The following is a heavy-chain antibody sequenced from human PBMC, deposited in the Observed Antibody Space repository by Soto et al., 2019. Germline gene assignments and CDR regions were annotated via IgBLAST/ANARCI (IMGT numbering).Heavy chain of an antibody. CDR2: IDPSDSYT. Sequence: RGESLKISCKGSGYSFTSYWISWVRQMPGKGLEWMGRIDPSDSYTNYSPSFQGHVTISADKSISTAYLQWSSLKASDTAMYYCATTTVTTFGSQGAFDIWGQGTMVTVSS. CDR1: GYSFTSYW. V-gene: IGHV5-10-1*01. D-gene: IGHD4-17*01. CDR3: ATTTVTTFGSQGAFDI. J-gene: IGHJ3*02.